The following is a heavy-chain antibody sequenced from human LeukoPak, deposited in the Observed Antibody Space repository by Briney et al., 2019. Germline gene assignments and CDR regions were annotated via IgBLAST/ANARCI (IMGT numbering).Heavy chain of an antibody. CDR1: GFTFSGYR. D-gene: IGHD6-13*01. CDR3: ARDSAGNGY. Sequence: PGGSLRLSCAASGFTFSGYRMNWVRQAPGKGLEWVSSISTTGSSIFYADSVKGRFTISRDNAKNSLYLQMNSLRAEDTAMYYCARDSAGNGYWGQGTLVTVSS. CDR2: ISTTGSSI. V-gene: IGHV3-48*04. J-gene: IGHJ4*02.